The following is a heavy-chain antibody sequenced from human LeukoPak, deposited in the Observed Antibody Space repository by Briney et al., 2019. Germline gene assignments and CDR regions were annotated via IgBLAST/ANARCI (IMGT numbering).Heavy chain of an antibody. D-gene: IGHD3-10*01. V-gene: IGHV1-18*01. CDR2: ISAYNGNT. Sequence: ASVKVSCKASGYPFGSYGISWVRQAPGQGLEWMGWISAYNGNTNYAQKLQGRVTMTTDTSTSTAYMELRSLRSDDTAVYYCAREPITMVRGVIIGDAFDIWGQGTMVTVSS. CDR1: GYPFGSYG. J-gene: IGHJ3*02. CDR3: AREPITMVRGVIIGDAFDI.